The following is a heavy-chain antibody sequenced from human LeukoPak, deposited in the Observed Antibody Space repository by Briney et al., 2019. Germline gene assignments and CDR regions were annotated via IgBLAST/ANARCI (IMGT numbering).Heavy chain of an antibody. CDR2: IHYSGST. D-gene: IGHD1-1*01. CDR3: ARLFNWSPQG. J-gene: IGHJ4*02. CDR1: GGSISSSIYY. Sequence: SETLSLTCTVSGGSISSSIYYWGWIHQPPGKGLEWIGTIHYSGSTYYNPSLKSRVTISVDTSKNQFSLKLSSVTASDTAVYYCARLFNWSPQGWGQGTLVTVSS. V-gene: IGHV4-39*01.